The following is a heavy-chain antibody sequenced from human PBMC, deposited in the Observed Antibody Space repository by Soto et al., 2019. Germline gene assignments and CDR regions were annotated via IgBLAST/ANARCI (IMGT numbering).Heavy chain of an antibody. D-gene: IGHD5-12*01. CDR3: VRIRRGYGYTFGY. CDR2: INTDGSTT. CDR1: GFTLSNYW. J-gene: IGHJ4*02. V-gene: IGHV3-74*01. Sequence: EVQLVESGGVSVQPGGSLRLSCTASGFTLSNYWMHWVRQAPGKGLVWVSRINTDGSTTTYADSVKGRFTISRDNAKNTWYLQMNSLRDEDTDVYYCVRIRRGYGYTFGYWGQGTLVTVSS.